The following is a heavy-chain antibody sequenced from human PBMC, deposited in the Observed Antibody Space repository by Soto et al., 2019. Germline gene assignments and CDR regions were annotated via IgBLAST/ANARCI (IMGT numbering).Heavy chain of an antibody. D-gene: IGHD3-3*01. CDR1: GGTFGNTA. CDR3: ARDGDPGYSFWSGPLGGGRFDP. J-gene: IGHJ5*02. V-gene: IGHV1-69*12. CDR2: IVPLFGTA. Sequence: QVQLVQSGAEVKEPGSSVNVSCKTSGGTFGNTAVTWVRQVPGQGLEWIGGIVPLFGTANYAQKLRGRVMITADESTSTACMDLSSLRSDDTAIYYCARDGDPGYSFWSGPLGGGRFDPWGQGTLVTVSS.